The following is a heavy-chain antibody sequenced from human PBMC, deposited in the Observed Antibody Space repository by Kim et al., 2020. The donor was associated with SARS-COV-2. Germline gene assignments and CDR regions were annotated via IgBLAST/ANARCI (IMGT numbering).Heavy chain of an antibody. D-gene: IGHD3-22*01. Sequence: GESLKISCAASGFTFSDYAMNWVRQAPGKGLEWVSGISSGVGRSDYADSVKGRFTISRDNSKNMLYLQMNSLRAEDTAVYYCANRLAANHWGRGTLVTVS. CDR1: GFTFSDYA. CDR3: ANRLAANH. J-gene: IGHJ5*02. CDR2: ISSGVGRS. V-gene: IGHV3-23*01.